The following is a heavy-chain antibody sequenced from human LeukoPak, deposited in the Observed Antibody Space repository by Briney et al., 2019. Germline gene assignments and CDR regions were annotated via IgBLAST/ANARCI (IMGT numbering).Heavy chain of an antibody. CDR3: ARNVRDTGTFDY. D-gene: IGHD5-18*01. Sequence: GASVTVSCTASGYTFTSYDINWVRQAPGQGLEWMGWMNPNSDNTGYAQKFQGRVTMTRNPSISTAYMELSSLRSEDTAVYYCARNVRDTGTFDYWGQGTLVTVSS. CDR1: GYTFTSYD. CDR2: MNPNSDNT. V-gene: IGHV1-8*01. J-gene: IGHJ4*02.